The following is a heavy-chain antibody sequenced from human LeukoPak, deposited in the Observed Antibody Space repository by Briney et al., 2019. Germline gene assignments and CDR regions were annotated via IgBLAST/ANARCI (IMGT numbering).Heavy chain of an antibody. J-gene: IGHJ3*02. D-gene: IGHD5-12*01. V-gene: IGHV4-59*01. Sequence: SETLSLTCAVYGGSFSGYYWSWIRQPPGKGLEWIGYIYYSGSTNYNPSLKSRVTISVDTSKNQFSLKLSSVTAADTAVYYCARDQGYSGYDFEAFDIWGQGTMVTVSS. CDR1: GGSFSGYY. CDR3: ARDQGYSGYDFEAFDI. CDR2: IYYSGST.